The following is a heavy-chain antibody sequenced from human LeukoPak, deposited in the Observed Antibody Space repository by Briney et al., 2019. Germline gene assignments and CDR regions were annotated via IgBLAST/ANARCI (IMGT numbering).Heavy chain of an antibody. CDR3: ARGGFGVNRFDY. Sequence: SETLSLTCAVYGESFSGYYWSWIRQPPGKGLEWIGEINHSGSTNYNPSLKSRVTISVDTSKNQFSLKLSSVTAADTAVYYCARGGFGVNRFDYWGQGTLVTVSS. J-gene: IGHJ4*02. CDR1: GESFSGYY. CDR2: INHSGST. D-gene: IGHD3-10*01. V-gene: IGHV4-34*01.